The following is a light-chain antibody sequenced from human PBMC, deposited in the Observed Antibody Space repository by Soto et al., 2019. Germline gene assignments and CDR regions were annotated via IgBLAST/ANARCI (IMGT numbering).Light chain of an antibody. V-gene: IGLV2-23*01. Sequence: QSALTQPASVSGSPGQSITISCTGTSSDVGTYKPVSWYQQHPGKAPKVIIYDDSKRPSGVSNRFSGSKSGNTASLTISGLQAEDEADYYCCSFAGSSTWFGGGTKL. CDR2: DDS. J-gene: IGLJ3*02. CDR3: CSFAGSSTW. CDR1: SSDVGTYKP.